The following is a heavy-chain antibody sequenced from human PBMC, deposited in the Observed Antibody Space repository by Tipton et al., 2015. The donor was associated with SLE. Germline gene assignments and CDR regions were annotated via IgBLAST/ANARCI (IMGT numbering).Heavy chain of an antibody. CDR3: ARGVAIYWITYYDYYMDV. J-gene: IGHJ6*03. CDR2: IYHSGTI. CDR1: GGSISSYS. D-gene: IGHD2-2*03. Sequence: TLSLTCTVSGGSISSYSWSWIRQPPGKGLEWFGSIYHSGTIYYNPSLKSRVTISVDTSKNHFSLKLSSVTAADTGVYYCARGVAIYWITYYDYYMDVWGKGTTVTVSS. V-gene: IGHV4-59*04.